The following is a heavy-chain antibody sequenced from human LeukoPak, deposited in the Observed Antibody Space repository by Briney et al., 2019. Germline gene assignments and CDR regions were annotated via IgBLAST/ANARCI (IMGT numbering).Heavy chain of an antibody. Sequence: GGALRLSCAASAFTFSSYSMNWVRQAPGKGLEGVANINQDGSEKYYVDSVKGRFTISKDNAKNSLYLQMNSLRAEDTAVYYCVRDFSLTRLERPFDSWGQGALVTVSS. J-gene: IGHJ4*02. CDR3: VRDFSLTRLERPFDS. D-gene: IGHD1-1*01. CDR2: INQDGSEK. CDR1: AFTFSSYS. V-gene: IGHV3-7*01.